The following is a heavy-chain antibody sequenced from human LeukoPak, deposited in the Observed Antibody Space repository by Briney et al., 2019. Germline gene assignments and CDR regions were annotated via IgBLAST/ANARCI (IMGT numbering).Heavy chain of an antibody. CDR2: VHYSGSA. J-gene: IGHJ4*02. Sequence: SETLSLTCTVSGGSISSYYWSWIRQPPGKGLEWSGCVHYSGSAKYNPSLKSRVTISVDTSKNQFSLKLSSVTAADTAVYYCARDRDSSGYNFDSWGQGTLVTVSS. CDR1: GGSISSYY. V-gene: IGHV4-59*01. D-gene: IGHD3-22*01. CDR3: ARDRDSSGYNFDS.